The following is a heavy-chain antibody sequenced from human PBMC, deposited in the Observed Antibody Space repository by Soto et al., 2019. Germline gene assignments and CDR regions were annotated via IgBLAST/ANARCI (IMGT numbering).Heavy chain of an antibody. J-gene: IGHJ5*02. CDR2: ITPMFGAP. CDR1: GGPFSRYA. CDR3: ARVCTGRWFDP. Sequence: QVQLVQSGAEVKKPGSSVKVSCTASGGPFSRYAINWGRQAPGQGLEWMGGITPMFGAPHYAQNFKGRITITADKSTNTAYMELSSLTSGDTAVYFCARVCTGRWFDPWGQGTLVTVSS. V-gene: IGHV1-69*06.